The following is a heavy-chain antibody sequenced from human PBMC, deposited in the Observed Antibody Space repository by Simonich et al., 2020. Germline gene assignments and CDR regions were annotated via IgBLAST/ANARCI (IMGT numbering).Heavy chain of an antibody. J-gene: IGHJ3*02. D-gene: IGHD3-3*01. CDR3: ARPRITIFGVVKGAFDI. Sequence: QVQLVQSGAEVKKPGASVKVSCKASGYTFTGYYMHWVRQAPGQGLEVVEWINPNSGGTNDAEKCQGRVTMTRDTSISTAYMELSRLRSDDTAVYYCARPRITIFGVVKGAFDIWGQGTMVTVSS. CDR1: GYTFTGYY. V-gene: IGHV1-2*02. CDR2: INPNSGGT.